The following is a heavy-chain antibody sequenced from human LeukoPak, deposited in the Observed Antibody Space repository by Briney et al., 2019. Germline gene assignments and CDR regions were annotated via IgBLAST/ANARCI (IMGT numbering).Heavy chain of an antibody. CDR1: GGSISSSSHY. Sequence: SETLSLTCTVSGGSISSSSHYWGRIRQPPGKGLEWIGSIYYSGSTYYNPSLKSRVTISVDTSKNQFSLKLSSVTAADTAVYYCARQRRSLLSPFDYWGQGTLVTVSS. CDR3: ARQRRSLLSPFDY. CDR2: IYYSGST. V-gene: IGHV4-39*01. D-gene: IGHD3-16*02. J-gene: IGHJ4*02.